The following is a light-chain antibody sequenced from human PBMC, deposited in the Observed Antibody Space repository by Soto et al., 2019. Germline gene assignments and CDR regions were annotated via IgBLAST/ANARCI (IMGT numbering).Light chain of an antibody. CDR1: SSDVGGYNY. CDR3: SSYTSSSTPLCV. Sequence: QSALTQPASGSGSPGQSITISCTGTSSDVGGYNYVSWYQQHPGKAPKLMIYDVSNRPSGVSNRFSGSKSGNTASLTISGLQAEDEADYYCSSYTSSSTPLCVFGTGTKVTVL. CDR2: DVS. V-gene: IGLV2-14*01. J-gene: IGLJ1*01.